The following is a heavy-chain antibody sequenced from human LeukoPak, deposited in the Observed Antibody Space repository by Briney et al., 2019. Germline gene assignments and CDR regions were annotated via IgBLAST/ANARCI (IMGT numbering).Heavy chain of an antibody. J-gene: IGHJ4*02. Sequence: GGSLGLSCAASGFTFSSYSMNWVRQAPGKGLEWVSSISSSSSYIYYADSVKGRFTISRDNAKNSLYLQMNSLRAEDTAVYCCARSDYGDYFYDSWGQGTLVTVSS. D-gene: IGHD4-17*01. CDR3: ARSDYGDYFYDS. CDR1: GFTFSSYS. CDR2: ISSSSSYI. V-gene: IGHV3-21*01.